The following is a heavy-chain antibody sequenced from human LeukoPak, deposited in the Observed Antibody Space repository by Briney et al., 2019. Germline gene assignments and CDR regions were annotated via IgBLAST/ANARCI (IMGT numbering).Heavy chain of an antibody. D-gene: IGHD3-16*02. CDR2: IYYSGST. J-gene: IGHJ6*03. CDR3: GSGGGVIDPGYYYYYMDV. CDR1: GGSISSYY. Sequence: SETLSLTCTVSGGSISSYYWSWIRQPPGKGLEWIGYIYYSGSTNYNPSLKSRVTISVDTSKNQFSLKLSSVTAADTAVYYCGSGGGVIDPGYYYYYMDVWGKGTTVTVSS. V-gene: IGHV4-59*12.